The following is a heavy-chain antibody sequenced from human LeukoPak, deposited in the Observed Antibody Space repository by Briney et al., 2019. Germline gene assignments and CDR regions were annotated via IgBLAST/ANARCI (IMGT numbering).Heavy chain of an antibody. CDR1: GFTFSSYW. Sequence: GGSLRLSSAASGFTFSSYWMSWVRQAPGKGLEWVANIKQDGSEKYYLDSLEGRFTISRDNAKNSVYLQINRLRAEDTAVYYCARRGTIAVPVFWFDPWGQGTLVIVSS. V-gene: IGHV3-7*01. CDR2: IKQDGSEK. CDR3: ARRGTIAVPVFWFDP. D-gene: IGHD6-19*01. J-gene: IGHJ5*02.